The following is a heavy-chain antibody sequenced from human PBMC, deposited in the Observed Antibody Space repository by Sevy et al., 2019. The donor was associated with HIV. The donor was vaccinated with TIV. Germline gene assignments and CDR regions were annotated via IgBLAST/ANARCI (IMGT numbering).Heavy chain of an antibody. D-gene: IGHD3-3*01. V-gene: IGHV4-59*13. CDR2: IYYSGST. CDR3: ARTSRMDFWGPEAYGMDV. J-gene: IGHJ6*02. Sequence: SETLSLTCTVSGGSISSYYWSWIRQPPGKGLEWIGYIYYSGSTNYNPSLKSRVTISVDTSKNQFSLKLSSVTAADTAVYYCARTSRMDFWGPEAYGMDVWGQGTTVTVSS. CDR1: GGSISSYY.